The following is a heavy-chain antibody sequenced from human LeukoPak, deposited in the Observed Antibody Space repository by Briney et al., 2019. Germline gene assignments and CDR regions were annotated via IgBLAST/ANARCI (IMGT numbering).Heavy chain of an antibody. J-gene: IGHJ4*02. V-gene: IGHV1-2*02. D-gene: IGHD2-21*02. CDR2: INPNSGGT. CDR3: ARSLAYCGGDCYWMVY. CDR1: GYTFTGYY. Sequence: GASVKVSCKASGYTFTGYYMHWGRQAPGEGLEWMGWINPNSGGTNYAQKFQGRVTMTRDTSISTAYMELSRLRSDDTAVYYCARSLAYCGGDCYWMVYWGQGTLVTVSS.